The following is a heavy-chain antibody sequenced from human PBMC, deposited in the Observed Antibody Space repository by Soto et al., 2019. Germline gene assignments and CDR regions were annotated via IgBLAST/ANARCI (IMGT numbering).Heavy chain of an antibody. Sequence: QVQLQESGPGLVKPSQTLSLTCTVSGGSISSGGYYWSWIRQHPGKGLEWIGYIYYSGSTYYNPSLKSRVTISVDTSNNQLSLKLSSVTAADTAVYYCARGGSPYYYDSSGYYHWFDPWGQGTLVTVSS. V-gene: IGHV4-31*03. CDR1: GGSISSGGYY. CDR3: ARGGSPYYYDSSGYYHWFDP. D-gene: IGHD3-22*01. CDR2: IYYSGST. J-gene: IGHJ5*02.